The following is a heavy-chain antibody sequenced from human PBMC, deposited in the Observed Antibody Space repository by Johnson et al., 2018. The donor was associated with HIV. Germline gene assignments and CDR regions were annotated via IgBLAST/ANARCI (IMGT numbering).Heavy chain of an antibody. Sequence: VQLVESGGGVVQPGRSLRLSCAASGFTFSSYGMHWVRQAPGKGLEWVANIKQDGSEKYYVDSVKGRFTISRDNAKNSLYLQMNSLRAEDTALYYCARDMAAAGKGGAVDIWGRGAMVTVSS. CDR2: IKQDGSEK. CDR3: ARDMAAAGKGGAVDI. CDR1: GFTFSSYG. V-gene: IGHV3-7*05. D-gene: IGHD6-13*01. J-gene: IGHJ3*02.